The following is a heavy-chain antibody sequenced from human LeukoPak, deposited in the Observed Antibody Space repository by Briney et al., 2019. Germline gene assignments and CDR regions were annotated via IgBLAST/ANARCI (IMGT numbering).Heavy chain of an antibody. CDR3: ARDRRLGELSLWNEYYFDY. CDR1: GFTFSSYA. CDR2: ISYDGSNK. D-gene: IGHD3-16*02. Sequence: GGSLRLSCAASGFTFSSYAMSWVRQAPGKGLEWVAVISYDGSNKYYADSVKGRFTISRDNSKNTLYLQMNSLRAEDTAVYYCARDRRLGELSLWNEYYFDYWGQGTLVTVSS. J-gene: IGHJ4*02. V-gene: IGHV3-30-3*01.